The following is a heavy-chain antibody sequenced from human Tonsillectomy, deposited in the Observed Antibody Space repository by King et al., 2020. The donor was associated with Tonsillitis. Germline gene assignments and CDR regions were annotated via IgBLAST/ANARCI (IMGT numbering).Heavy chain of an antibody. J-gene: IGHJ2*01. V-gene: IGHV3-30*04. D-gene: IGHD3-22*01. CDR1: GVVHT. CDR2: ISYVGSYE. CDR3: ARGVGTVGYQYGWYFDL. Sequence: VQLVESGGGVVQPGRSLRLSCAASGVVHTLHWVRQAPGKGLEWVAAISYVGSYEYYADSVKGRFTISRDNSKHTGSLQLNSLTKEDTSVYYCARGVGTVGYQYGWYFDLWGRGTLVTVSS.